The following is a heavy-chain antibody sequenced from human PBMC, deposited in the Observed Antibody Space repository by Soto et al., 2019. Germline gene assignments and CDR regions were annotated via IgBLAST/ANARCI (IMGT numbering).Heavy chain of an antibody. V-gene: IGHV1-18*01. Sequence: QVQLVQSGAELKKPGASVKVSCKTSGYTFTNYGINWVRQAPGQGLEWMGWISAYSGDTNYAQKFQGRVSMTTDTSTGTAYMELWSLKSDDTAVYYCARVGGVRGYHYVDAFDYWGQGSLVSVSA. J-gene: IGHJ4*02. CDR1: GYTFTNYG. D-gene: IGHD4-17*01. CDR3: ARVGGVRGYHYVDAFDY. CDR2: ISAYSGDT.